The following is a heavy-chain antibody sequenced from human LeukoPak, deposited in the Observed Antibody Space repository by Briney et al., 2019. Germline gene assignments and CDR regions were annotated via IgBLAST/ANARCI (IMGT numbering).Heavy chain of an antibody. D-gene: IGHD2-2*02. CDR2: INHSGST. CDR1: GGSISSYY. V-gene: IGHV4-34*01. J-gene: IGHJ6*02. CDR3: ARGVPPDIVVVPAAIGDYYYYGMDV. Sequence: SETLSLTCTVSGGSISSYYWSWIRQPPGKGLERIGEINHSGSTNYNPSLKSRVTISVDTSKNQFSLKLSSVTAADTAVYYCARGVPPDIVVVPAAIGDYYYYGMDVWGQGTTVTVSS.